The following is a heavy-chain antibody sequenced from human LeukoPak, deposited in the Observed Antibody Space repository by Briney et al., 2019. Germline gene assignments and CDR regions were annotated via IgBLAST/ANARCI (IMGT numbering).Heavy chain of an antibody. V-gene: IGHV3-48*01. CDR2: ISRSSITI. Sequence: GGSLRLSCAASGFTFSSYWMNWVRQAPGKGLEWVSYISRSSITIYYADSVKGRFTISRDNAKNSLYLQMNSLRAEDTAIYYCVRERGYSSSWYVFWGQGTLVTVSS. J-gene: IGHJ4*02. D-gene: IGHD6-13*01. CDR1: GFTFSSYW. CDR3: VRERGYSSSWYVF.